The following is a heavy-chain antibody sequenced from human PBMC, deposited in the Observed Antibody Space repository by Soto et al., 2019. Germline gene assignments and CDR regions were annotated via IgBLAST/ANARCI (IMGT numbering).Heavy chain of an antibody. V-gene: IGHV4-34*01. D-gene: IGHD3-3*01. Sequence: PSETLSLTCAVYGGSFSGYYWSWIRQPPGKGLEWIGEINHSGSTNYNPSLKSRVTISVDTSKNQFSLKLSSVTAADTAVYYCARHTYYDFWSGYYSLGQVDYWGQGTLVT. J-gene: IGHJ4*02. CDR2: INHSGST. CDR1: GGSFSGYY. CDR3: ARHTYYDFWSGYYSLGQVDY.